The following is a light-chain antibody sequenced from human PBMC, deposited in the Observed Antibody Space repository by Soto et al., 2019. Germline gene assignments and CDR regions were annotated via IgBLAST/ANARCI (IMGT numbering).Light chain of an antibody. V-gene: IGLV1-40*01. CDR1: SSNIGAGYD. CDR3: AAWDDSLRGLV. Sequence: QSVLTQPPSVSGAPGQRVTISCTGSSSNIGAGYDVHWYQQLPGTAPKLLIYGNSNRPSGVPDRFSGSKSGTSASLAISGLRSEDEADYYCAAWDDSLRGLVFGGGTKVTVL. J-gene: IGLJ2*01. CDR2: GNS.